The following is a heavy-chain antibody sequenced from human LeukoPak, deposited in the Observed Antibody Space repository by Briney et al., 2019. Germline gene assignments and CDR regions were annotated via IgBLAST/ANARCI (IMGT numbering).Heavy chain of an antibody. CDR3: ARGGGHLDC. J-gene: IGHJ4*02. Sequence: GGSLRLSCAASGLTFSSYSMNWVRQAPGKGLEWVANIKQDGSDKYYLTSVRGRFTISRDDAKNSLFLQMNSLRVEDTAVYYCARGGGHLDCWGQGTLVTVSS. CDR1: GLTFSSYS. D-gene: IGHD4-23*01. V-gene: IGHV3-7*03. CDR2: IKQDGSDK.